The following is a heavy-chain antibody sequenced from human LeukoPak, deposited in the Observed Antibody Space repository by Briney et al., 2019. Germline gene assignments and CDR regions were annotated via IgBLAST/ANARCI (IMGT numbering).Heavy chain of an antibody. Sequence: GGSLRLSCAASGFTFSSHAMSWVRQAPGKGLEWVSAISGSGGSTYYADSVKGRFTISRDNSKNTLYLQMNSLRAEDTAVYYCAKGGGYCGSTSCPVGYWGQGTLVTVSS. D-gene: IGHD2-2*01. CDR2: ISGSGGST. J-gene: IGHJ4*02. CDR1: GFTFSSHA. V-gene: IGHV3-23*01. CDR3: AKGGGYCGSTSCPVGY.